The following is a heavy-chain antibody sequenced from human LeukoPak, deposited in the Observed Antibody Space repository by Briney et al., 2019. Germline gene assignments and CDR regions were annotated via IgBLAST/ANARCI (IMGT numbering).Heavy chain of an antibody. CDR1: GGSISSSSYY. J-gene: IGHJ4*02. CDR2: IYYSGST. V-gene: IGHV4-39*01. CDR3: ARRHYYAWTQIDY. D-gene: IGHD3-10*01. Sequence: PSETLSLTCTVSGGSISSSSYYWGWIRQPPGKGLEWIGSIYYSGSTYYNPSLKGRVTISVDTSKNQFSLKLSSVTAADTAVYYCARRHYYAWTQIDYWGQGTLVTVSS.